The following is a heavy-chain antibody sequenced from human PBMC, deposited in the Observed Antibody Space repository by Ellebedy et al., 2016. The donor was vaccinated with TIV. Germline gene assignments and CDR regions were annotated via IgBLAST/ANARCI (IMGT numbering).Heavy chain of an antibody. CDR3: ARFRFPLGAFDI. V-gene: IGHV3-7*01. J-gene: IGHJ3*02. Sequence: GESLKISCAASGFTFTSFWMTWVRQAPGKGLEWVANIKEDGSQTYYVGSVKGRFTISRDNAKNSLYLQMNSLRAEDTAVYYCARFRFPLGAFDIWGQGTMVTVSS. CDR1: GFTFTSFW. CDR2: IKEDGSQT.